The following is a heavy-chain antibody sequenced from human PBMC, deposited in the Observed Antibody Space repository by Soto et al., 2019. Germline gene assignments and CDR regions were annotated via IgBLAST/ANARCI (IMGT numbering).Heavy chain of an antibody. D-gene: IGHD5-12*01. CDR3: ARGGRRDGYMGACDL. J-gene: IGHJ3*01. V-gene: IGHV1-69*13. Sequence: SVKVSCKASGCTFSSYAISWVRQAPGQGLEWIGGISPNFGTSNYAQKLQGRVTITAEESTSTAYMELGRLISEDTAVYYCARGGRRDGYMGACDLWRRGTMFTV. CDR1: GCTFSSYA. CDR2: ISPNFGTS.